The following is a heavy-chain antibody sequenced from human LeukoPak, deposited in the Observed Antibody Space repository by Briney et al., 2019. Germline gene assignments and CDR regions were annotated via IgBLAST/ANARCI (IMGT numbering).Heavy chain of an antibody. V-gene: IGHV3-30*18. J-gene: IGHJ4*02. CDR3: AKKKAGSSNNLPDY. CDR2: MSHDGSNI. CDR1: GFSFSAYG. D-gene: IGHD3-10*01. Sequence: QPGGSLRLSCAASGFSFSAYGMHWVRQAPGKGLEWVAVMSHDGSNIYYADSVKGRFTISRDNSKNTLYLQMNSLRADDTAVYYCAKKKAGSSNNLPDYWGQGTLVTVSS.